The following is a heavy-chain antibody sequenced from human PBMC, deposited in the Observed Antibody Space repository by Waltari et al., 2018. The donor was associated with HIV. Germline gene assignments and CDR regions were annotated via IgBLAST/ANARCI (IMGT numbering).Heavy chain of an antibody. Sequence: EVQLVASGGGLIEPGGSLRVSCAAPGFSTRSNYMSWVRQAPGKGLEWVSVIYSGGSRYYADSVKGRFIISRDNSKNTVSLHMNSLRAEDTAVYYCARDPRSSGYYGMDVWGQGIKVTVSS. CDR3: ARDPRSSGYYGMDV. V-gene: IGHV3-53*01. CDR2: IYSGGSR. J-gene: IGHJ6*02. CDR1: GFSTRSNY. D-gene: IGHD1-26*01.